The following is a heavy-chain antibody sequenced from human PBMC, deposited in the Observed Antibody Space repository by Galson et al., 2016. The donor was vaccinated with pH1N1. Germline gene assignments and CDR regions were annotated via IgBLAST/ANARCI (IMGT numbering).Heavy chain of an antibody. D-gene: IGHD6-13*01. CDR1: TFSTYW. J-gene: IGHJ4*02. CDR2: IYYSGST. CDR3: ARTTAAAGTFYFDY. V-gene: IGHV4-39*01. Sequence: TFSTYWMTWIRQPPGKGLEWIGSIYYSGSTYYNPSLKSRVTISVDTSKNQFSLKLSSVSAADTAVYYCARTTAAAGTFYFDYWGQGTLVTVSS.